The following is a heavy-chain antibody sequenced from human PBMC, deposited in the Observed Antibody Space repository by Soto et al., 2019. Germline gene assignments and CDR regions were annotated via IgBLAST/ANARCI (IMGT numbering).Heavy chain of an antibody. J-gene: IGHJ4*02. CDR2: IYYSGST. V-gene: IGHV4-39*07. D-gene: IGHD4-17*01. Sequence: ETLSLTCTVSGGSISSISYYWGWIRQPPGKGLEWIGSIYYSGSTYYNPSLKSRVTISVDRCKNQFSLKLTSVTAADTAVYYCARGVTTVTKFEYWGQGTLVTVSS. CDR3: ARGVTTVTKFEY. CDR1: GGSISSISYY.